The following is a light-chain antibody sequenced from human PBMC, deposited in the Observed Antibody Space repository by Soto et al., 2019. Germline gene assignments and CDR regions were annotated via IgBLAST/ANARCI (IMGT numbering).Light chain of an antibody. CDR3: SSYTSSSTPWV. CDR2: EVS. CDR1: SSDVGGHNY. V-gene: IGLV2-14*01. Sequence: QSVLTQPASVSGSPGQSITISCTGTSSDVGGHNYVSWYQQHPGKAPKLMIYEVSNRPSGVSNRFSGSKSGNTASLTISGLQAEDEADYYCSSYTSSSTPWVFGTGTKVTV. J-gene: IGLJ1*01.